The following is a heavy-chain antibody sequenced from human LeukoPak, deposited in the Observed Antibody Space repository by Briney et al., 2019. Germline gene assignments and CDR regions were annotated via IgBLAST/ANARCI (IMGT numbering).Heavy chain of an antibody. CDR2: INSGGNSI. CDR3: ARSYDAPYYYYGMDV. V-gene: IGHV3-48*02. Sequence: PGGSLRLSCAASGFTFSSYSMTWVRQAPGKGREWVSYINSGGNSIDYADSVKGRFTISRANAKNSLYLQMDSLRDEDTAVYYCARSYDAPYYYYGMDVWGQGTTVTVSS. CDR1: GFTFSSYS. J-gene: IGHJ6*02. D-gene: IGHD3-3*01.